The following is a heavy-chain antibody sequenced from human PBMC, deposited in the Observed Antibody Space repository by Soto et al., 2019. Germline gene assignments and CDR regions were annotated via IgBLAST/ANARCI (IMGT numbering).Heavy chain of an antibody. Sequence: PGGSLRLSCAASGFTFSSSAMSWVRQAPGKGLEWVSAISDGGDNTYYADSVKGRFTISRDNSENTLYLQMSSLRAEDTAVYYCAKGAYYDFWSGYSAFDYWGPGTLVTVSS. CDR3: AKGAYYDFWSGYSAFDY. D-gene: IGHD3-3*01. CDR2: ISDGGDNT. V-gene: IGHV3-23*01. J-gene: IGHJ4*02. CDR1: GFTFSSSA.